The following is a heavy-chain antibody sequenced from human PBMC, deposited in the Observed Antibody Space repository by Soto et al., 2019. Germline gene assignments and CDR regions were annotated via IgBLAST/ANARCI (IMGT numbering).Heavy chain of an antibody. J-gene: IGHJ4*02. CDR2: IYTSGGT. V-gene: IGHV4-4*07. Sequence: QVQLQESGPGLVKPSETLSLTCTVSGGSISSFYWSWIRQPAGKGLEWIGRIYTSGGTNYNPSLTSRVTMSVDTSKNQFSLKLSSVTAADTAVYYCARDTPSSGWSIDYWGQGTLITVSS. CDR3: ARDTPSSGWSIDY. D-gene: IGHD6-19*01. CDR1: GGSISSFY.